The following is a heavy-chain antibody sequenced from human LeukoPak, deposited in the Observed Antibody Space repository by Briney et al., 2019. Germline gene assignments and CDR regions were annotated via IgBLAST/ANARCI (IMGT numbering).Heavy chain of an antibody. Sequence: SETLSLTCTVSGGSISSGSYYWGWIRQPAGKGLEWIGRMYTSGSTKYNPSLKRRVTISVDTSKNQFSLKLSSVTAADTAVYYCARSPTYDSSGHYLVYFDYWGQGTLVTVSS. J-gene: IGHJ4*02. V-gene: IGHV4-61*02. CDR3: ARSPTYDSSGHYLVYFDY. CDR2: MYTSGST. D-gene: IGHD3-22*01. CDR1: GGSISSGSYY.